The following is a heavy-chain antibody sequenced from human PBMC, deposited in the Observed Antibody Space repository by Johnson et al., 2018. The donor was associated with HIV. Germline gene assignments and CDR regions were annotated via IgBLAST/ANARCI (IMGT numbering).Heavy chain of an antibody. J-gene: IGHJ3*02. D-gene: IGHD3-3*01. CDR1: GFTFSTYG. Sequence: QVQLVESGGGVVQPGRSLRLSCAASGFTFSTYGMHWVCQAPGKGLEWVAVMWYDGSNKYYADSVKGRFTISRDDSKGIAYLEMNSLRTEDTGVYYCSSPNFWSGQSLSEAFDIWGRGTMVTVSS. CDR3: SSPNFWSGQSLSEAFDI. CDR2: MWYDGSNK. V-gene: IGHV3-33*01.